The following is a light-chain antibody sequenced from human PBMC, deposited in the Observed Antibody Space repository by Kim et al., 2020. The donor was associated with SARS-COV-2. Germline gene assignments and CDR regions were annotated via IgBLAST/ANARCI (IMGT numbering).Light chain of an antibody. CDR3: RQHNAYPFT. Sequence: DIQMTQSPSTMSASVGDRVTITCRASQVINTCLIWVQQKPGKVPKRLIYGASSLQSGVPSRFSGSGSGTEFTLIISSLQPEDFATYYCRQHNAYPFTVGQGTRLEIK. V-gene: IGKV1-17*03. CDR1: QVINTC. CDR2: GAS. J-gene: IGKJ5*01.